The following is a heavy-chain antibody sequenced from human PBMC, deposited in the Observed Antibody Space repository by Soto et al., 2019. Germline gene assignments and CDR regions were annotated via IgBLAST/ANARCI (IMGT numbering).Heavy chain of an antibody. V-gene: IGHV3-74*01. J-gene: IGHJ4*02. CDR2: MHSDGSST. CDR1: GFTFGNSW. CDR3: ATAEVDY. Sequence: GGSLRLSCAASGFTFGNSWMHWVRQAPGEGLEWVSRMHSDGSSTNYAGSVKGRFTVSRNNAKNTLYLQMNSLRAEDTAVYYCATAEVDYWGPGTLVTVSS.